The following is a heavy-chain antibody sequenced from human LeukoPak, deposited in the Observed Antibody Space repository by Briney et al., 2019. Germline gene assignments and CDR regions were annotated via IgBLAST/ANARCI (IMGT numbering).Heavy chain of an antibody. CDR2: VYDNDIS. CDR1: GASIRSYF. V-gene: IGHV4-59*01. Sequence: SETLSLTCSVSGASIRSYFWSWIRQSPGKGLEWIGYVYDNDISNFNPSLESRVTILVDRSKSQFSLKLRSVTAADTAVYYCARGIVLATEYAFEIWGPGTMVTVSS. CDR3: ARGIVLATEYAFEI. J-gene: IGHJ3*02. D-gene: IGHD5-12*01.